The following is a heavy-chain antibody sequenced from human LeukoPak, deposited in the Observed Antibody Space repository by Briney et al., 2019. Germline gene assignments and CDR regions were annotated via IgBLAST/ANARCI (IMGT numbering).Heavy chain of an antibody. CDR2: IKQDGSEK. V-gene: IGHV3-7*01. CDR1: GFTFSSYW. CDR3: AREAGGSGYSDYYYYMDV. Sequence: GGSLRLSCAASGFTFSSYWISWVRQAPGRGLEWVASIKQDGSEKYSVDSVEGRFTISRDNAKNSLYLQMNSLRAEDTGVYYCAREAGGSGYSDYYYYMDVWGKGTTVTVSS. D-gene: IGHD2-15*01. J-gene: IGHJ6*03.